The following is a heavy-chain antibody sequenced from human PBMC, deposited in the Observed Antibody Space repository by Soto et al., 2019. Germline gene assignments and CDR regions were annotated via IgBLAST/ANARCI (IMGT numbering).Heavy chain of an antibody. D-gene: IGHD2-21*02. V-gene: IGHV3-30*18. J-gene: IGHJ6*02. CDR2: ISHDGSNQ. CDR1: GFSFSDFG. Sequence: GGSLRLSCAPSGFSFSDFGMHWVRQAPGKGLEWVAVISHDGSNQYYGDSVKGRFSISRDHSNNRLYLQMNNLKVEDSAIYYCAKETRSRAVTATRVNSLDVWGQGTTVTVSS. CDR3: AKETRSRAVTATRVNSLDV.